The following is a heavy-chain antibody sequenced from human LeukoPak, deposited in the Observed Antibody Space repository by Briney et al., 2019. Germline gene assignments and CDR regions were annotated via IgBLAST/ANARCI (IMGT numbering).Heavy chain of an antibody. J-gene: IGHJ4*02. CDR2: INPNSGGT. CDR1: GGTFSSNV. Sequence: ASVPVSCKASGGTFSSNVISWVRQAPGQGLEWMGWINPNSGGTNYAQKFQGRVTMTRDTSISTAYMELSRLRSDDTAVYYCARASDSSVYYRFWGQGALVTVSS. V-gene: IGHV1-2*02. D-gene: IGHD3-22*01. CDR3: ARASDSSVYYRF.